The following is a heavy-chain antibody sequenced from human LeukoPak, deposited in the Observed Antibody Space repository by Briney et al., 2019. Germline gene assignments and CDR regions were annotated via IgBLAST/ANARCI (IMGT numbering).Heavy chain of an antibody. D-gene: IGHD6-13*01. V-gene: IGHV3-21*01. CDR1: GFTFSSYS. Sequence: GGSLRLSCAASGFTFSSYSMNWVRQAPGKGLEWVSSISSSSSYIYYADSVKGRFTISRDNSKNTLYLQMNSLRAEDTAVYYCAKGAAAPGDYWGQGTLVTVSS. CDR2: ISSSSSYI. J-gene: IGHJ4*02. CDR3: AKGAAAPGDY.